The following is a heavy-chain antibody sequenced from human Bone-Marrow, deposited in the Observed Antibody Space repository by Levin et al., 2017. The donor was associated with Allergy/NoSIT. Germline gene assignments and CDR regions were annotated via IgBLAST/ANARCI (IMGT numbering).Heavy chain of an antibody. CDR2: IRNQPRGYTT. CDR3: ARDASTAIDY. J-gene: IGHJ4*02. CDR1: GFTFGDYY. D-gene: IGHD5-18*01. Sequence: QPGGSLRLSCVASGFTFGDYYMDWVRQAPGKGLEWIGRIRNQPRGYTTEYAAPVQGRFSVSRDDSESSMHLQMNSLKTEDAAVYYCARDASTAIDYWGQGTLVTVSS. V-gene: IGHV3-72*01.